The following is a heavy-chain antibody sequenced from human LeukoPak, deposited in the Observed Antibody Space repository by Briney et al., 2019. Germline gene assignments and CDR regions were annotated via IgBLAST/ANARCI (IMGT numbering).Heavy chain of an antibody. CDR3: ARDSGSSWRSYGMDV. Sequence: SETLSLTCTVSGGSISSGDYYWSWIRQPPGKGLEWIGYIYYSGSTYYNPSLKSRVTISVDTSKNQFSLKLSSVTAAATAVYYCARDSGSSWRSYGMDVWGQGTTVTVSS. CDR2: IYYSGST. CDR1: GGSISSGDYY. J-gene: IGHJ6*02. V-gene: IGHV4-30-4*01. D-gene: IGHD6-13*01.